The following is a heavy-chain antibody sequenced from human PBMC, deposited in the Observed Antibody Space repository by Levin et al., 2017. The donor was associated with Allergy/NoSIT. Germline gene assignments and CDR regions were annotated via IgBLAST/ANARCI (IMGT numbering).Heavy chain of an antibody. CDR3: ASGHNSGLADY. J-gene: IGHJ4*02. Sequence: GGSLRLSCAASGFTISTNYMSWVRQAPGKGLEYVSIIYSGGSTYYADSVTGRFTISRDIYKNTLYLQMNSLRAEDTAVYYCASGHNSGLADYWGQGTLVTVSS. D-gene: IGHD3/OR15-3a*01. CDR1: GFTISTNY. CDR2: IYSGGST. V-gene: IGHV3-53*01.